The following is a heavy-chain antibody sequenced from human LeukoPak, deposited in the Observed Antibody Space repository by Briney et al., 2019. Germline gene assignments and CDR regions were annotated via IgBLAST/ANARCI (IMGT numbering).Heavy chain of an antibody. CDR3: ARYIVSYPHDAFDI. CDR1: GGSMSSYY. Sequence: SETLSLTCTVSGGSMSSYYSSWIRHPPGKGLEWIGYIYYSGSTSYNPSLKSRVTISVDTSKKQFSLRLSSVTAADTAFYYCARYIVSYPHDAFDIWGQGTMVTVSS. D-gene: IGHD1-26*01. J-gene: IGHJ3*02. V-gene: IGHV4-59*01. CDR2: IYYSGST.